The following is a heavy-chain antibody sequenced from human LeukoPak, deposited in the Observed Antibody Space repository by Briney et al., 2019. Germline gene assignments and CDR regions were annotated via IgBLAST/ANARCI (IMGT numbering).Heavy chain of an antibody. D-gene: IGHD6-19*01. Sequence: KPSETLSLTCTVSGGSISSYYWSWIRQPPGKGLEWIGYIYYSGSTNYNPSLKSRVTISVDTSKNQFSLNLSSVTAADTAVYYCARDRGSSGWYGDVFDIWGQGTMVTVSS. CDR2: IYYSGST. CDR3: ARDRGSSGWYGDVFDI. J-gene: IGHJ3*02. V-gene: IGHV4-59*01. CDR1: GGSISSYY.